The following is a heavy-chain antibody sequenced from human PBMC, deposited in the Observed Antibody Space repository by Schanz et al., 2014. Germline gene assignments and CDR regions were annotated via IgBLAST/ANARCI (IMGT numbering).Heavy chain of an antibody. V-gene: IGHV4-4*07. CDR2: IYTNGST. D-gene: IGHD2-2*01. J-gene: IGHJ5*02. CDR1: GGSISSFY. CDR3: ARGGYCSRTSCYFKGGWFDP. Sequence: QVQLQESGPGLVKPSETLSLTCTVSGGSISSFYWSWIRQPAGKGLEWIGRIYTNGSTKYNPSLKSRVPMSVDTSKNQSSLKLSSVTAADTAVYYCARGGYCSRTSCYFKGGWFDPWGQGTLVTVSS.